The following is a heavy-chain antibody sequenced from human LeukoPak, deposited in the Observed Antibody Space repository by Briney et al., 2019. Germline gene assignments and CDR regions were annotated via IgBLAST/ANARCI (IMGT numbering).Heavy chain of an antibody. CDR1: GGSFSGYY. Sequence: PSETLSLTCAVYGGSFSGYYWSWIRQPPGKGLKWIGEINHSGSTNYNPSLKSRVTISVDTSKNQFSLKLSSVTAADTAVYYCARVLRIAVAGTGVVCYFDYWGQGTLVTVSS. CDR3: ARVLRIAVAGTGVVCYFDY. CDR2: INHSGST. J-gene: IGHJ4*02. V-gene: IGHV4-34*01. D-gene: IGHD6-19*01.